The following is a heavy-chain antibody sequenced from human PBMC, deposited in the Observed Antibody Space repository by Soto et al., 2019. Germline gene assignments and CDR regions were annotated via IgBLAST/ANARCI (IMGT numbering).Heavy chain of an antibody. J-gene: IGHJ4*02. CDR2: SIPVFGTA. CDR3: AIPLPKQQLVRGAFDH. D-gene: IGHD6-13*01. V-gene: IGHV1-69*01. Sequence: QVQLVQSGADVKKPGSSVKLSCKTSGGTFRNYAINWVRQAPGQGLEWMGGSIPVFGTANYAQTFQGRFTITADESTNPAYMELSSLRSEDSAVYYCAIPLPKQQLVRGAFDHWGQCTLVTVAS. CDR1: GGTFRNYA.